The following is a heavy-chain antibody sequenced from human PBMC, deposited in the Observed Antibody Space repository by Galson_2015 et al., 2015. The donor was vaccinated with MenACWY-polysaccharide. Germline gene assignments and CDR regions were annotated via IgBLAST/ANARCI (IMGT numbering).Heavy chain of an antibody. Sequence: SLRLSCAASGFTFSSYGMHWVRQAPGKGLEWVAAISYDGSNKYYADSVKARFTISRGNSKNTLYLQMNSLRAEDTAVYYCASRTGDWYYFDYWGQGTLVTVSS. V-gene: IGHV3-30*03. CDR3: ASRTGDWYYFDY. J-gene: IGHJ4*02. D-gene: IGHD7-27*01. CDR2: ISYDGSNK. CDR1: GFTFSSYG.